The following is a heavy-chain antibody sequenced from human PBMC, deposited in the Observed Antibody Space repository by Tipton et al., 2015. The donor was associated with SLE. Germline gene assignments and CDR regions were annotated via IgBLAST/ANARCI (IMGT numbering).Heavy chain of an antibody. Sequence: SLRLSCEASGFMFSSYAMHWVRQAPGKGLEWVADISYDGSKKNYIEDVKGRFTVSRDNSKITLYLQMDRLRPEDTAVYYCARVGGSYPRRGAFDIWGRGTMVTVSS. V-gene: IGHV3-30*04. CDR3: ARVGGSYPRRGAFDI. CDR2: ISYDGSKK. J-gene: IGHJ3*02. CDR1: GFMFSSYA. D-gene: IGHD1-26*01.